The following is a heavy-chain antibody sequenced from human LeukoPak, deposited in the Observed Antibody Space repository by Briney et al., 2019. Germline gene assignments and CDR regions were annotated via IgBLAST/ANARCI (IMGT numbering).Heavy chain of an antibody. CDR2: INPNSGGT. V-gene: IGHV1-2*02. CDR3: ARDRYIAASDPFDY. CDR1: GYTFSGYY. D-gene: IGHD6-13*01. Sequence: ASVKVSCKASGYTFSGYYMHWVRQAPGQGLEWMGWINPNSGGTNYAQKFQGRVTMTRDTSISTAYMELSRLRSDDTAVYYCARDRYIAASDPFDYWGQGTLVTVSS. J-gene: IGHJ4*02.